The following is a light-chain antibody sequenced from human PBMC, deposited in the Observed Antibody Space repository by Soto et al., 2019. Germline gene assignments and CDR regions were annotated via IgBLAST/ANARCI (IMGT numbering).Light chain of an antibody. CDR1: QSVATY. CDR2: DSS. Sequence: EIVLTQSPATLSLSPGERATLSCRASQSVATYLAWYQQKPGQAPKLLIYDSSNRATGIPARFSASGSVTDFTLTISRLEPEDFAVFYCQQYGSSITFGQGTRLEIK. CDR3: QQYGSSIT. J-gene: IGKJ5*01. V-gene: IGKV3-11*01.